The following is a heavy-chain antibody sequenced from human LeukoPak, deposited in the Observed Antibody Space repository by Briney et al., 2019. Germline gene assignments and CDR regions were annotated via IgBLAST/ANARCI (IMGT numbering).Heavy chain of an antibody. J-gene: IGHJ2*01. CDR2: IKQDGSEK. CDR3: ARDKIVGATHFDL. D-gene: IGHD1-26*01. V-gene: IGHV3-7*01. CDR1: GFIFSRHW. Sequence: GGSLRLSCAASGFIFSRHWMSWVRQAPGKGLEWVANIKQDGSEKYVDSVKGRFTISRDNAKNSLYLQLNSLRAEDTAVYFCARDKIVGATHFDLWGRGTLVTVSS.